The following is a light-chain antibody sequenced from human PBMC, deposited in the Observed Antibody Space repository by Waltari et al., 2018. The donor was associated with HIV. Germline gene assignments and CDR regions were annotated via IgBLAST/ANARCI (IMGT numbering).Light chain of an antibody. J-gene: IGLJ3*02. V-gene: IGLV1-47*01. CDR1: SSHLGSNY. CDR3: AAWDDSLSGPV. CDR2: RSN. Sequence: QSVVTQPPSASGTPGQRVTISCSGSSSHLGSNYVYWYQQVPGTAPKVLIYRSNQRPSGVPDRFSGSKSGTSASLAISGLRSEDEADYYCAAWDDSLSGPVFGGGTKLTVL.